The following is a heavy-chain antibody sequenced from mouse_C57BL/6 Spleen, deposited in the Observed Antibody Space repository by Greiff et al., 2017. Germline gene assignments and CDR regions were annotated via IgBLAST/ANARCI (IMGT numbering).Heavy chain of an antibody. CDR1: GYTFTDYY. D-gene: IGHD2-1*01. CDR2: INPNNGGT. J-gene: IGHJ4*01. CDR3: ARLSRAYGNYYAMDY. V-gene: IGHV1-26*01. Sequence: EVQLQQSGPELVKPGASVKISCKASGYTFTDYYMNWVKQSHGKSLEWIGDINPNNGGTSYNQKFKGKATLTVDKSSSTAYMELRSLTSEDSAVYYCARLSRAYGNYYAMDYWGQGTSVTVSS.